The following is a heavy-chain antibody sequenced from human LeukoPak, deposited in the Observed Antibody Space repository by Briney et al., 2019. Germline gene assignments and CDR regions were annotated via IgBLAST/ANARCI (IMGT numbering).Heavy chain of an antibody. CDR2: INHSGST. V-gene: IGHV4-34*01. Sequence: TASETLSLTCAVYGGSFSGYYWSWIRQPPGKGLEWIGEINHSGSTNYNPSLKSRVTISVDTSKNQFSLKLSSVTAADTAVYYCARPSRTIFGVVTKGAFDIWGQGTMVTVSS. CDR3: ARPSRTIFGVVTKGAFDI. CDR1: GGSFSGYY. D-gene: IGHD3-3*01. J-gene: IGHJ3*02.